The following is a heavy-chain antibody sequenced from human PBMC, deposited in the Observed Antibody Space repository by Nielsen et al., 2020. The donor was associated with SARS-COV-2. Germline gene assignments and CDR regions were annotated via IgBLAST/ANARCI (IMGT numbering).Heavy chain of an antibody. D-gene: IGHD3-22*01. CDR2: ISGYNGDR. V-gene: IGHV1-18*04. CDR1: GYLFTSFG. CDR3: ARGHSDSTGYLGFWDFDL. Sequence: ASVKVSCKASGYLFTSFGISWVRQAPGKGLEWVGYISGYNGDRKYAQKFQDRVIMTTDTSTSTAYMELRSLRSDDTAVYYCARGHSDSTGYLGFWDFDLWGRGTLVTVSS. J-gene: IGHJ2*01.